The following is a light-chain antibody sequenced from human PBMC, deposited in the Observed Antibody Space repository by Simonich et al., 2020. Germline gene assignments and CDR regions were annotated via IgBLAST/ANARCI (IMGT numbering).Light chain of an antibody. V-gene: IGLV2-14*03. CDR3: SSYTSSSTWV. CDR2: DVS. J-gene: IGLJ3*02. Sequence: QSALTQPASVSGSPGQSLTISCTGTSSDVGGYNYVSWYQQHPGKAPKRMIYDVSNRPSGVSNRFSGSKSGNTASLTISGLQAEDEADYYCSSYTSSSTWVFGGGTNLTVL. CDR1: SSDVGGYNY.